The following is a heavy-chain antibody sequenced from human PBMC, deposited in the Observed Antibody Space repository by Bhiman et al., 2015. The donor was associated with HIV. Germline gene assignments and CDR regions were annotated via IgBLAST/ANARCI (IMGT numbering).Heavy chain of an antibody. CDR3: ARDPRVGATDYFDY. V-gene: IGHV3-48*03. CDR1: GFTFSSYE. J-gene: IGHJ4*02. Sequence: EVQLVVSGGGLVQPGGSLRLSCAASGFTFSSYEMNWVRQAPGKGLEWISYISSSGTIIYYADSVKGRFTISRDNAKNSLYLQVNSLRAEDTAVYYCARDPRVGATDYFDYWGQGTLVTVSS. CDR2: ISSSGTII. D-gene: IGHD1-26*01.